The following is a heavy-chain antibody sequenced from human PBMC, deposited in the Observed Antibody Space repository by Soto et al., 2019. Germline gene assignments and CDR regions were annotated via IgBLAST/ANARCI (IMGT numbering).Heavy chain of an antibody. D-gene: IGHD3-10*02. Sequence: LSLTCSVSGGSIGSGNFYWSWIRQPPGKGLEWLTSIYHTGTIYITPSLRSRLTISSDTSRNQFSLNLTSVTAADTALYFCARQNVQIGPGFFDYWGRGTLVTVSS. CDR2: IYHTGTI. J-gene: IGHJ4*02. CDR1: GGSIGSGNFY. CDR3: ARQNVQIGPGFFDY. V-gene: IGHV4-30-4*01.